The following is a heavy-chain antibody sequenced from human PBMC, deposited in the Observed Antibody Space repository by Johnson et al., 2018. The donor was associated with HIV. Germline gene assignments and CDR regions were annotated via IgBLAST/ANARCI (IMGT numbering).Heavy chain of an antibody. CDR1: GFSVSSKY. D-gene: IGHD3-22*01. J-gene: IGHJ3*02. Sequence: EVQLVESGGGLVQPGGSLRLSCAASGFSVSSKYMSWVRQAPGKGLEWVSVIGTAGDTYYPGSVKGRFTISRDNSKNTLYLQMNSLRAEDTAVYYCAKAPLSGYEDAFDIWGQGTMVTVSS. CDR2: IGTAGDT. V-gene: IGHV3-66*01. CDR3: AKAPLSGYEDAFDI.